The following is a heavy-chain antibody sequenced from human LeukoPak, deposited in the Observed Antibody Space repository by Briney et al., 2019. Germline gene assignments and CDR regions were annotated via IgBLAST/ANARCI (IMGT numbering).Heavy chain of an antibody. D-gene: IGHD2-15*01. CDR3: ARDGRGYCSGGTCYSYAFDI. CDR1: GFTVSSNY. CDR2: IYSGGTT. V-gene: IGHV3-66*01. J-gene: IGHJ3*02. Sequence: GGSLRLSCAASGFTVSSNYMSWVRQAPGKGLEWVSVIYSGGTTYYADSVKGRFTISRDNSKNTLYLQMNSLRAEDTAVYYCARDGRGYCSGGTCYSYAFDIWGQGTMVTVSS.